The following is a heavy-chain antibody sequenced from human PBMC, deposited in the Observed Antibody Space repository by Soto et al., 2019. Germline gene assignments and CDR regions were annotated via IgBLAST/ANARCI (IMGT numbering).Heavy chain of an antibody. CDR1: GFTFSSYA. J-gene: IGHJ5*02. V-gene: IGHV3-64D*06. CDR2: ISSNGGST. CDR3: VKDQIKYSYGSIPRRS. D-gene: IGHD5-18*01. Sequence: GGSLRLSCSASGFTFSSYAMHWVRQAPWKGLEYVSAISSNGGSTYYADSVKGRFTISRDNSKNTLYLQMSSLRAEDTAVYYCVKDQIKYSYGSIPRRSWGQGTLVTVSS.